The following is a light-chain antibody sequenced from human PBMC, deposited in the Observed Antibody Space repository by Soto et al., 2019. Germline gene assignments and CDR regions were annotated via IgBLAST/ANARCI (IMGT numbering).Light chain of an antibody. V-gene: IGLV2-14*01. CDR2: EVS. Sequence: QSALTQPASVSGSPGQSITISCTGTSSDVGGYNYVSWYQQHPGKAPKLMIYEVSNRPSRDSNRFSGSKSGNSASLTISGLQAEDEADYYCSSYTRSSTSYVFGTATKLTVL. CDR3: SSYTRSSTSYV. J-gene: IGLJ1*01. CDR1: SSDVGGYNY.